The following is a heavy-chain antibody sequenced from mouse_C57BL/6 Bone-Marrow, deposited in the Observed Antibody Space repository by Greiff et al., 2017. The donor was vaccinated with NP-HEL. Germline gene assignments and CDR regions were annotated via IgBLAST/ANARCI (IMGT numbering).Heavy chain of an antibody. J-gene: IGHJ2*01. Sequence: VQLQQSGAELARPGASVKLSCKASGYTFTSYGISWVKQRTGQGLEWIGEIYPRSGNTYYNEKFKGKATLTADKSSSTAYMELRSLTSEDSAVYFRARGYYYGSSYFPPVYWGQGTTLTVSS. V-gene: IGHV1-81*01. CDR1: GYTFTSYG. D-gene: IGHD1-1*01. CDR3: ARGYYYGSSYFPPVY. CDR2: IYPRSGNT.